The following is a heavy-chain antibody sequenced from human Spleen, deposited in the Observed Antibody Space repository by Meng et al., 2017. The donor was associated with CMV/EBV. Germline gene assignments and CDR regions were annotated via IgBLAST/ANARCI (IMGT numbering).Heavy chain of an antibody. Sequence: SVKVSCKASGGTFSSYAISWVRQAPGQGLEWVGGIIPIFGTANYAQKFQGRVTITTDESTSTAYMELSSLRSEDTAVYYCARDRADSSSPHGYGYYYGMDVWGQGTTVTVSS. CDR1: GGTFSSYA. CDR3: ARDRADSSSPHGYGYYYGMDV. J-gene: IGHJ6*02. CDR2: IIPIFGTA. D-gene: IGHD6-6*01. V-gene: IGHV1-69*05.